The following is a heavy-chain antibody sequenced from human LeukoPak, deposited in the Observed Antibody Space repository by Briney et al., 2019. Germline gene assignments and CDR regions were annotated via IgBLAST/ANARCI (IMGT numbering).Heavy chain of an antibody. CDR1: GYTFTSYD. Sequence: ASVKVSCKASGYTFTSYDINWVRQATGQGLEWMGWMNPNSGNTGYAQKFQGRVTMTRNTSISTAYMELSSLRSEDTAVYYCARVGLYDFWRNYYYGMDVWGQGTTVTVSS. J-gene: IGHJ6*02. CDR2: MNPNSGNT. V-gene: IGHV1-8*01. CDR3: ARVGLYDFWRNYYYGMDV. D-gene: IGHD3-3*01.